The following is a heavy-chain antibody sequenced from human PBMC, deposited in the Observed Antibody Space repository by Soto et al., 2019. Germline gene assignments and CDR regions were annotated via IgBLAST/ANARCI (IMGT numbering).Heavy chain of an antibody. J-gene: IGHJ5*02. D-gene: IGHD3-10*01. CDR3: ALGMAIKRPDNWFDH. CDR1: GFTFNTYS. Sequence: EVQLVESGGGLVQPGGSLRLSCAASGFTFNTYSMNWVRQAPGKGLEWVSYISSGSTIIQYADSVKGRFTISRDNAKNSLFLQMNSLRDEDTAVYHCALGMAIKRPDNWFDHWGQGTPVTVST. CDR2: ISSGSTII. V-gene: IGHV3-48*02.